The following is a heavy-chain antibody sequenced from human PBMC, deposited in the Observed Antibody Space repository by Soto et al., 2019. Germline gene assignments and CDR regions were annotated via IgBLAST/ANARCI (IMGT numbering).Heavy chain of an antibody. J-gene: IGHJ4*02. V-gene: IGHV4-39*07. CDR1: GGSISSGYYY. CDR3: ARGHGRFAH. Sequence: LSLTCSVSGGSISSGYYYWSWIRQPPGKVLEWIGEINHSGFTNYNPSLTGRVTISLDTSKSQFSLKLSSLTAADTAFYFCARGHGRFAHWGQGTLVTVSS. CDR2: INHSGFT.